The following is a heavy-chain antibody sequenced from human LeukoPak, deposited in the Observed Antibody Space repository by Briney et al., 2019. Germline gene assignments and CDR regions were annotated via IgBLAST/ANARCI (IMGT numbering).Heavy chain of an antibody. J-gene: IGHJ4*02. CDR2: IYYSGST. CDR1: GGSISSYY. D-gene: IGHD5-18*01. V-gene: IGHV4-59*01. Sequence: PSETLSLTCTVSGGSISSYYWSWIRQPPGKGLEWIGYIYYSGSTNYNPSLKSRVTISVDTSKNQFSLKLSSVTAADTAVYYRARGYSYGFDYWGQGTLVTVSS. CDR3: ARGYSYGFDY.